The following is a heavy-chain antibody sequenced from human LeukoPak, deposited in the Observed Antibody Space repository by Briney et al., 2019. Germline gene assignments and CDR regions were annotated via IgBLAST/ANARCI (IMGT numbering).Heavy chain of an antibody. V-gene: IGHV5-51*01. J-gene: IGHJ4*02. CDR1: GSSFTSYW. CDR3: ASSYSGSYSYFDY. CDR2: IYPGDSDT. Sequence: GESLKISCKGSGSSFTSYWIGWVRQMPGKGLEWMGIIYPGDSDTRYSPSFQGQVTISADKSISTAYLQWSSLKASDTAMYYCASSYSGSYSYFDYWGQGTLVTVSS. D-gene: IGHD1-26*01.